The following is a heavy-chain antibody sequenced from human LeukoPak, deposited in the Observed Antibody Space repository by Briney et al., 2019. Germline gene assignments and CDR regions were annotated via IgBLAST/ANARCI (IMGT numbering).Heavy chain of an antibody. CDR2: ISWNSGSI. CDR3: AKATSIAVAGTDFQH. V-gene: IGHV3-9*01. CDR1: GFTFDDYA. D-gene: IGHD6-19*01. Sequence: DPGGSLRLSCAASGFTFDDYAMHWVRQAPGKGLEWVSGISWNSGSIGSADSVKGRFTISRDNAKSSLYLQMNSLRAEDTALYYCAKATSIAVAGTDFQHWGQGTLVTVSS. J-gene: IGHJ1*01.